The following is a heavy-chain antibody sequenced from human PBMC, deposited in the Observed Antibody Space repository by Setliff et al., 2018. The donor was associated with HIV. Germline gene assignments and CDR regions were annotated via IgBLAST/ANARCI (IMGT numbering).Heavy chain of an antibody. CDR1: GYTLTELS. J-gene: IGHJ4*02. V-gene: IGHV1-18*01. CDR2: MNPNSGNT. Sequence: ASVKVSCKISGYTLTELSIHWVRQAPGKGLEWMGWMNPNSGNTNYAQKLQGRVTMPTDTSTGTADMGLRSLRSDDTAVYYCARRARESTALHSDWNDVLFFDYWGQGTLVTVSS. D-gene: IGHD1-1*01. CDR3: ARRARESTALHSDWNDVLFFDY.